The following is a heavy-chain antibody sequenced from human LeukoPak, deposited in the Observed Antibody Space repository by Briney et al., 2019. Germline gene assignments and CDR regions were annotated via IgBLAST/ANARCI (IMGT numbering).Heavy chain of an antibody. V-gene: IGHV4-59*12. CDR2: IYNSGST. CDR1: GVSISSYY. D-gene: IGHD2-15*01. Sequence: PSETLSLTCTVSGVSISSYYWSWIRQPPGKGLEWIGYIYNSGSTNYNPSLKSRVTISVDTSKNQFSLKLSSVTAADTAVYYCARYEGIVVVANWFDPWGQGTLVTVSS. CDR3: ARYEGIVVVANWFDP. J-gene: IGHJ5*02.